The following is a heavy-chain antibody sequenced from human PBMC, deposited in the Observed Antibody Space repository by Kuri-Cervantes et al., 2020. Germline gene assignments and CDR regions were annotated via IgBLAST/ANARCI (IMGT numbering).Heavy chain of an antibody. D-gene: IGHD6-13*01. CDR2: MNPNSGNT. V-gene: IGHV1-8*02. Sequence: ASVKVSCKASGYTFTSYDINWVRQATGQGLEWMGWMNPNSGNTGYAQKFQGWVTMTRDTSISTAYMELSRLRSDDTAVYYCAGGAVGYSSSWYYFDYWGQGTLVTVSS. J-gene: IGHJ4*02. CDR1: GYTFTSYD. CDR3: AGGAVGYSSSWYYFDY.